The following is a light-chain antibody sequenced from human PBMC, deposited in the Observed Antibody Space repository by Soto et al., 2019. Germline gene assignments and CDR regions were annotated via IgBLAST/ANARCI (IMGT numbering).Light chain of an antibody. CDR3: QQYNNWPPMA. Sequence: EIVMTQSPAPLSVSPGARATLSCRASQSVSSNLAWYHQKPGQAPRLLIYGASTRATGIPARFSGSGSGTEFTLTISSPQSEDFAVYYCQQYNNWPPMAFGQGTKVEIK. CDR2: GAS. V-gene: IGKV3-15*01. J-gene: IGKJ1*01. CDR1: QSVSSN.